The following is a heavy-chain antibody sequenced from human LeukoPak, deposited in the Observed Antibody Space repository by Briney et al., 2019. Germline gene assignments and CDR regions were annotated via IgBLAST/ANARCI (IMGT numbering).Heavy chain of an antibody. CDR2: INPNSGGT. CDR3: ARAYEYCSGGSCCTWFDP. V-gene: IGHV1-2*02. CDR1: GYTFTGYY. J-gene: IGHJ5*02. Sequence: ASVKVSCKASGYTFTGYYMHWVRQAPGQGLEWMGWINPNSGGTNYAQKFQGRVTMTRDTSISTAYMELSRLRSADTAVYYCARAYEYCSGGSCCTWFDPWGQGTLVTVSS. D-gene: IGHD2-15*01.